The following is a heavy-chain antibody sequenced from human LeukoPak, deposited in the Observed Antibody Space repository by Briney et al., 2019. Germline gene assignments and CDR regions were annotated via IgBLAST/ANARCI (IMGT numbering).Heavy chain of an antibody. V-gene: IGHV4-30-2*01. CDR2: IYHSGST. CDR3: AREDYVWGSYNYHYGMDV. J-gene: IGHJ6*02. CDR1: GGSISSGGYY. Sequence: SQTLSLTCTVSGGSISSGGYYWSWIRQPPGKGLEWIGYIYHSGSTYYNPSLKSRVTISVDRSKNQFSLKLSSVTAADTAVYYCAREDYVWGSYNYHYGMDVWGQGTTVTVSS. D-gene: IGHD3-16*01.